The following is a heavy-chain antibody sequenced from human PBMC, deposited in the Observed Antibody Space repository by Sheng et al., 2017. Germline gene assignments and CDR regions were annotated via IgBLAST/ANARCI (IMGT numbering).Heavy chain of an antibody. J-gene: IGHJ1*01. CDR2: ISSSSSYI. Sequence: EVQLVESGGGLVKPGGSLRLSCAASGFTFSSYSMNWVRQAPGKGLEWVSSISSSSSYIYYADSVKGRFTISRDNAKNSLYLQMNSLRAEDTAVYYCARSGYCSGGSCYWQYFQHWGQGTLV. D-gene: IGHD2-15*01. CDR3: ARSGYCSGGSCYWQYFQH. CDR1: GFTFSSYS. V-gene: IGHV3-21*01.